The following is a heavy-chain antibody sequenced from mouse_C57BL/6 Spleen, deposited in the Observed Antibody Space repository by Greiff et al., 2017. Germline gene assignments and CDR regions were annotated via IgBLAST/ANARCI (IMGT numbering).Heavy chain of an antibody. Sequence: VKLMESGAELMKPGASVKLSCKATGYTFTGYWIEWVNQRPGHGLEWIGEILPGSGSTNYNEKFKGKATFTPDTTSNTAYMQLSRLTTEDSAIYYSARNYEYDLYAMDYWGQGTSVTVSS. V-gene: IGHV1-9*01. D-gene: IGHD2-4*01. CDR3: ARNYEYDLYAMDY. CDR2: ILPGSGST. CDR1: GYTFTGYW. J-gene: IGHJ4*01.